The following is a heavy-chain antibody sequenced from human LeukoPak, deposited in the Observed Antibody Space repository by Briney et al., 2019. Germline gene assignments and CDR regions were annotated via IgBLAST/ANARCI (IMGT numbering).Heavy chain of an antibody. V-gene: IGHV3-23*01. CDR1: EFTFSSYA. D-gene: IGHD2-21*01. CDR3: ARTRGGLWTGAFDI. J-gene: IGHJ3*02. CDR2: ISGSGGST. Sequence: GGSLRLSCAASEFTFSSYAISWVRQAPGKGLEGVSTISGSGGSTYYADSVKGRFTISRDNSKNTLYLQKNSLRAEDTAVYYCARTRGGLWTGAFDIWGQGTMVTVSS.